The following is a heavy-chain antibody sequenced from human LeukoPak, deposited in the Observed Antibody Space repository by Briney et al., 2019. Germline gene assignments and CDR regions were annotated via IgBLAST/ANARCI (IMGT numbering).Heavy chain of an antibody. CDR1: GYTFIVYY. CDR3: VRDRYYGSGSFYQMDV. J-gene: IGHJ6*02. D-gene: IGHD3-10*01. V-gene: IGHV1-2*02. CDR2: IKPTSGGT. Sequence: ASVNVSCTASGYTFIVYYMHWVRQAPGQRLGWMVWIKPTSGGTDYEQKFQGRVTMTRDTSISTAYMELSSLRSDDTAVYYCVRDRYYGSGSFYQMDVWGQGTTVTVSS.